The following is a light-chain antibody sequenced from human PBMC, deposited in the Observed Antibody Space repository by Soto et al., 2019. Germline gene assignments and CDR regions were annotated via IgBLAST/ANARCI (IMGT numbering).Light chain of an antibody. CDR3: QHYNNWPPWT. J-gene: IGKJ1*01. CDR1: QSVSSF. Sequence: EIMRSMSLVTLSVYPRERATLSCSSSQSVSSFLAWYQQRPGQAPRLLIYGASTRAPGIPARFSGSGSETEFTLTISSLQSEDFAVCYCQHYNNWPPWTLAQGTKVDIK. V-gene: IGKV3-15*01. CDR2: GAS.